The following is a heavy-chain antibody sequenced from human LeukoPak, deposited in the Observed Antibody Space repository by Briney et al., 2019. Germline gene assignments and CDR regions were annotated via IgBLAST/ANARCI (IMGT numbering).Heavy chain of an antibody. CDR2: INHSGST. V-gene: IGHV4-34*01. J-gene: IGHJ4*02. Sequence: PSETLSLTCGVSGGSFSSYYWTWIRQPPGKGLEWIGEINHSGSTNYNPSLGSRVTMSVDTSKNQISLKVSSVTAADTAVYYCARVRSAYEWKYFFDYWGQGTLVTVSS. CDR3: ARVRSAYEWKYFFDY. CDR1: GGSFSSYY. D-gene: IGHD5-12*01.